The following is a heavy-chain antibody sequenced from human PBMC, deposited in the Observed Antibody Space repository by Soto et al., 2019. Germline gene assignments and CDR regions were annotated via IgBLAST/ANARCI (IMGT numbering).Heavy chain of an antibody. V-gene: IGHV1-8*01. CDR3: ARSGQVGNWFDP. J-gene: IGHJ5*02. CDR1: GYTFTSYD. D-gene: IGHD3-3*01. Sequence: QVQLVQSGAEVKKRGASVKVSCKASGYTFTSYDVNLVRQATGQGLEWMGWMNPNSGNTGYAQKFQGRVTMTRNTSISTAYMEMSSLRSEDTAVYYCARSGQVGNWFDPWGQGTLVTVSS. CDR2: MNPNSGNT.